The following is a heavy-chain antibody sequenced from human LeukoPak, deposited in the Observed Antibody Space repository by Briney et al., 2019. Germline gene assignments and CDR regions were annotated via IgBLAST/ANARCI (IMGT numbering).Heavy chain of an antibody. CDR2: MSGSGGMT. D-gene: IGHD3-22*01. CDR3: AKGAMPYYDGSGYNYFDY. J-gene: IGHJ4*02. V-gene: IGHV3-23*01. CDR1: GFTFRAYA. Sequence: GGSLRLSCAVSGFTFRAYAMSWVRQAPGKGLEWVSAMSGSGGMTYYADSVKGRFSISRDNSKNTLHLQMNSLRAEDTAVYYCAKGAMPYYDGSGYNYFDYWGQGTPVTVSS.